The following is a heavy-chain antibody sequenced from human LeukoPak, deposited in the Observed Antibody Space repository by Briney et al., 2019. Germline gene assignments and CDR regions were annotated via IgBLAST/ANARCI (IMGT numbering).Heavy chain of an antibody. CDR3: ARASPNYYDFWSGQGGLDY. V-gene: IGHV3-33*01. CDR2: IWYDGSNK. J-gene: IGHJ4*02. CDR1: GFTFSSYG. D-gene: IGHD3-3*01. Sequence: PGRSLRLSCAASGFTFSSYGMHWVRRAPGKGLEWVAVIWYDGSNKYYADSVKGRFTISRDNSKNTLYLQMNSLRAEDTAVYYCARASPNYYDFWSGQGGLDYWGQGTLVTVSS.